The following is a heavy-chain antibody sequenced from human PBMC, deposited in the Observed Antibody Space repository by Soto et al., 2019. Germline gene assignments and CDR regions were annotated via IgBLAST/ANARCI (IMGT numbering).Heavy chain of an antibody. CDR2: ISGSGGST. D-gene: IGHD2-2*03. J-gene: IGHJ4*02. V-gene: IGHV3-23*01. Sequence: GGSLRLSCAASGFTFSSYAMSWVRQAPGKGLEWVSAISGSGGSTYYADSVKGRFTISRDNSKNTRYLQMNSLRAEDTAVYYCAKMSEPYVSNVWILSPPASWGQGTLVTVSS. CDR1: GFTFSSYA. CDR3: AKMSEPYVSNVWILSPPAS.